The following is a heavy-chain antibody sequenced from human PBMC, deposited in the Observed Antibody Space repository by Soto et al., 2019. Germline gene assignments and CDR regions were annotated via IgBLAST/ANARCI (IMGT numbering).Heavy chain of an antibody. CDR3: ARGYSGYDPFDY. CDR1: GGSSSGYY. D-gene: IGHD5-12*01. Sequence: ASETLSLTCAVYGGSSSGYYWTWFRQPPGKGLEWIGEINHSGSTNYNPSLKSRVTISLDTSKNQFSLKLSSVTAADTAVYYCARGYSGYDPFDYWGQRTLVTVSS. V-gene: IGHV4-34*01. CDR2: INHSGST. J-gene: IGHJ4*02.